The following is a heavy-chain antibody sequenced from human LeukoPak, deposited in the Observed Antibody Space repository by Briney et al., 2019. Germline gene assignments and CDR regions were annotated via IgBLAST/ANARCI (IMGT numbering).Heavy chain of an antibody. Sequence: QPGGSLRLSCAASGFTVSSNYMSWVRRAPGKGLEWVGFIRSKAYGGTTEYAASVKGRFTISRDDSKSIAYLQMNSLKTEDTAVYYCTRPSGLRFLEWSPPGFDPWGQGTLVTVSS. D-gene: IGHD3-3*01. V-gene: IGHV3-49*04. CDR3: TRPSGLRFLEWSPPGFDP. J-gene: IGHJ5*02. CDR2: IRSKAYGGTT. CDR1: GFTVSSNY.